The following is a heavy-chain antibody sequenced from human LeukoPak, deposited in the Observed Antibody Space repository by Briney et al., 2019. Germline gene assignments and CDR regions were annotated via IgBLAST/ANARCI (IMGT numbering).Heavy chain of an antibody. CDR2: ISGSGGST. V-gene: IGHV3-23*01. CDR3: AKAVMEQQLDRDYYYYGMDV. Sequence: GGSLRLSCAASGFTFSSYAMSWVRQAPGKGLEWVSAISGSGGSTYYADSVKGRFTISRDNSKNTLYLQMNSPRAEDTAVYYCAKAVMEQQLDRDYYYYGMDVWGQATTVTVSS. J-gene: IGHJ6*02. D-gene: IGHD6-13*01. CDR1: GFTFSSYA.